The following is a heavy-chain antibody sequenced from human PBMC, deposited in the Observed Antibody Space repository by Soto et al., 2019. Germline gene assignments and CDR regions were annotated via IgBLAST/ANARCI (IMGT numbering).Heavy chain of an antibody. CDR1: GGTFSIYA. Sequence: SVKVSCKASGGTFSIYAISWVRQAPGQGLEWMGGIIPIFGTANYAQKFQGRVTITADESTSTAYMELSSLRSEDTAVYYCARDLVLRYFDWLPSGYYYGMDVWGQGTTVTVSS. V-gene: IGHV1-69*13. J-gene: IGHJ6*02. CDR3: ARDLVLRYFDWLPSGYYYGMDV. CDR2: IIPIFGTA. D-gene: IGHD3-9*01.